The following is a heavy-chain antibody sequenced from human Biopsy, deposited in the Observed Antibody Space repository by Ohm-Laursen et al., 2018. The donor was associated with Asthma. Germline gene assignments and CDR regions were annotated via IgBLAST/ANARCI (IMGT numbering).Heavy chain of an antibody. V-gene: IGHV1-69*01. CDR3: ARCQVGYSSGWSLLLKKIYYSGMDV. D-gene: IGHD6-19*01. CDR2: IMTVFGTT. J-gene: IGHJ6*02. Sequence: SSVKVCCNAPGGTFSNFAISWVRQAPGQGLEWLGGIMTVFGTTNYAQKFQGRVTITADESTSTAYMEVTSLRSEDTAIYYCARCQVGYSSGWSLLLKKIYYSGMDVWGQGTAVTVSS. CDR1: GGTFSNFA.